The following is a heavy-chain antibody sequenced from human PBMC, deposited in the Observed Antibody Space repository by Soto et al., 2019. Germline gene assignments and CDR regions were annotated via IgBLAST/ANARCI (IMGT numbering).Heavy chain of an antibody. J-gene: IGHJ4*02. Sequence: QVQLQESGPGLVNPSETLSLTCTVSGGSISNYRWSWVRQPAGKGLEWIGRIFASGRTNYNPSLQSRVTMSVDTSKNQFSLKLNSVTAADTAVYCCTRGTFETTAPFYWGQGTLVTVSS. CDR1: GGSISNYR. V-gene: IGHV4-4*07. CDR2: IFASGRT. CDR3: TRGTFETTAPFY. D-gene: IGHD1-7*01.